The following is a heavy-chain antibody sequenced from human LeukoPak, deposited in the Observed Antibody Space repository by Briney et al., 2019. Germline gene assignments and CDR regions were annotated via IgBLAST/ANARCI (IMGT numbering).Heavy chain of an antibody. CDR3: AHVLWFGEAYYFDY. CDR1: GXXLXTXGVG. D-gene: IGHD3-10*01. Sequence: QTLTLAFTFXGXXLXTXGVGVAXXRXXXXKXXEWLALIYWYDNKRYSPSLKSRLTITKDTSKNQVVLTMTSMDPVDTATYYCAHVLWFGEAYYFDYWGQGTLVTVSS. V-gene: IGHV2-5*01. J-gene: IGHJ4*02. CDR2: IYWYDNK.